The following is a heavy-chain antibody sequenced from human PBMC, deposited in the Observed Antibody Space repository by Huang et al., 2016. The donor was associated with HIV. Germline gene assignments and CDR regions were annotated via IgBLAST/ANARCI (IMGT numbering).Heavy chain of an antibody. D-gene: IGHD4-17*01. J-gene: IGHJ3*02. CDR3: AKALAANYGDPYDAFDI. CDR2: VSGNSGRM. CDR1: GFTFDEYA. V-gene: IGHV3-9*03. Sequence: EVQLVESGGGLVQPGRSLRLSCAASGFTFDEYAMHWGRQGPGKGLEWGSGVSGNSGRMGYADSVKGRFTISRDNAKNSLYLQMNSLRAEDMALYYCAKALAANYGDPYDAFDIWGQGTMVTVSS.